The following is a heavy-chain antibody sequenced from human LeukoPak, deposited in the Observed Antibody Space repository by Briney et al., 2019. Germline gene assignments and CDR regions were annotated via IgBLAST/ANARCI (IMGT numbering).Heavy chain of an antibody. Sequence: PSETLSLTCTVSGGSITSYYWGWIRQPPGKGLEWIGSIYYSGSTYYNPSLKSRVTISVDTSKNQFSLKLSSVTAADTAVYYCARAGYSYEGRFDYWGQGTLVTVSS. J-gene: IGHJ4*02. CDR3: ARAGYSYEGRFDY. D-gene: IGHD5-18*01. CDR1: GGSITSYY. CDR2: IYYSGST. V-gene: IGHV4-39*07.